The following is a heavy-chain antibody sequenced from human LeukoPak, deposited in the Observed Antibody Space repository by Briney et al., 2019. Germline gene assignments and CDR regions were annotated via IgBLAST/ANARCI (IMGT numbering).Heavy chain of an antibody. Sequence: SGTLSVTCTVSGGSLNNFYCSWVRQPPGRGLQWIGYIYYSGSTNYNPSLQGRATFSVDTSKNQCSLQLTSVTAADTAIYYGARNTYCYENNCALRGHRFDPWGQGTLVIVAS. D-gene: IGHD3-16*02. CDR1: GGSLNNFY. CDR3: ARNTYCYENNCALRGHRFDP. J-gene: IGHJ5*02. V-gene: IGHV4-59*01. CDR2: IYYSGST.